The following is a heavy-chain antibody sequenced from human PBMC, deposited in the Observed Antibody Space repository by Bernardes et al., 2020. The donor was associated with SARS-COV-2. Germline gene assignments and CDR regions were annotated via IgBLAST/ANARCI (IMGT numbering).Heavy chain of an antibody. Sequence: SETLSLTCAVYGGSFSGYFWNWIRQPPRKGLEWIWGINHSGSTIYYPSLKSRVTFSVDMTKNQFYLKLSSVTAADTAIYYCARGRTPMVRGIVKGASKYFDFWGRGTQVTVSS. CDR3: ARGRTPMVRGIVKGASKYFDF. J-gene: IGHJ2*01. CDR1: GGSFSGYF. CDR2: INHSGST. V-gene: IGHV4-34*01. D-gene: IGHD3-10*01.